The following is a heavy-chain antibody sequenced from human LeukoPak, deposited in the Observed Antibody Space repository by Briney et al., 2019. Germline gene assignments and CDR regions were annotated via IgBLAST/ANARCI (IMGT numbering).Heavy chain of an antibody. CDR1: GGSFRGYY. D-gene: IGHD3-3*01. CDR2: IDHSEIT. Sequence: SETLSLTCAVYGGSFRGYYWSWIRQPPGKGLEWIGEIDHSEITNYNPSLKGRVTISLDTSKNQFSLNLTSVTAADTAVYYCTRSGYYRSWFDPWGRGTLVIVSS. J-gene: IGHJ5*02. CDR3: TRSGYYRSWFDP. V-gene: IGHV4-34*01.